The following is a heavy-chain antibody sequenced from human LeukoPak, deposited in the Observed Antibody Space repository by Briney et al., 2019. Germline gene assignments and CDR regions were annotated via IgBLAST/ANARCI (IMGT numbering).Heavy chain of an antibody. CDR3: TKDAGVGSSSPSFYFYMDA. Sequence: PGGSLRLSCAGSGFTFSRYTMNWVRQAPGKGLEWVSSISSGSIDMYYADSVKGRFTVSRDNAKKSVYLQMDSLRPDDTALYYCTKDAGVGSSSPSFYFYMDAWGKGTTVSVSS. V-gene: IGHV3-21*04. CDR1: GFTFSRYT. D-gene: IGHD6-6*01. CDR2: ISSGSIDM. J-gene: IGHJ6*03.